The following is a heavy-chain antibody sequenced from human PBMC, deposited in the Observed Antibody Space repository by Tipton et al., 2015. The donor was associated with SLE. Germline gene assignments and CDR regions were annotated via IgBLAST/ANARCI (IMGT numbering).Heavy chain of an antibody. V-gene: IGHV3-30*19. D-gene: IGHD3-9*01. J-gene: IGHJ3*02. CDR2: IWYDGSNK. CDR3: ARDLGDMGAFDI. CDR1: GFTFSSYG. Sequence: SLRLSCAASGFTFSSYGMHWVRQAPGKGLEWVAVIWYDGSNKYYADSVKGRFTISRDNSKNTLYLQMNSLRAEDTAVYYCARDLGDMGAFDIWGQGTMVTVSS.